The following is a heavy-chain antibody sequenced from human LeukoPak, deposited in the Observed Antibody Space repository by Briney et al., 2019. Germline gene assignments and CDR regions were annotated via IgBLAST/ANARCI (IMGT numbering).Heavy chain of an antibody. CDR3: ATIGVSGSYWDFDH. CDR2: VTPSSGWR. J-gene: IGHJ4*02. V-gene: IGHV1-2*02. Sequence: ASVKVSRKAFVDTFNDYHVHWVPQAPRLGAQGLEWLRLVTPSSGWRRYSQRFQGRVAMTSDTSTSTVYMELTGLTSDDTAIYFCATIGVSGSYWDFDHWGQGTQVTVSS. CDR1: VDTFNDYH. D-gene: IGHD3-10*01.